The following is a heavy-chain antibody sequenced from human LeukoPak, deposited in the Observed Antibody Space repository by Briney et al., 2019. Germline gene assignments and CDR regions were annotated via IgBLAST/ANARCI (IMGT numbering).Heavy chain of an antibody. V-gene: IGHV3-66*01. J-gene: IGHJ4*02. D-gene: IGHD3-10*01. Sequence: PGGSLRLSCAASGFTVSTNYMSWVRQAPGKGLEWVSIIYSGDRTDYADSLKGRFTISRDTSRNTLYLQMSSLRAEDTAVYYCARDVRKQGLWSWGQGTLVTVSS. CDR3: ARDVRKQGLWS. CDR2: IYSGDRT. CDR1: GFTVSTNY.